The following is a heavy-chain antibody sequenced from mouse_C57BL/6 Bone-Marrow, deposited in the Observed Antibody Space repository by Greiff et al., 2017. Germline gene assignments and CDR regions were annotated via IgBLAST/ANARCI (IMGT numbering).Heavy chain of an antibody. CDR1: GYAFTNYL. CDR3: ARGCLLPSVERYFDY. Sequence: QVQLQQSGAELVRPGTSVKVSCKASGYAFTNYLIEWVKQRPGQGLAWIGVINPGSGGTNYNEKFKGKATLTADKSSSTAYMQLSSLTSEDSAVYFCARGCLLPSVERYFDYWGQGTTLTVSS. J-gene: IGHJ2*01. V-gene: IGHV1-54*01. D-gene: IGHD1-1*01. CDR2: INPGSGGT.